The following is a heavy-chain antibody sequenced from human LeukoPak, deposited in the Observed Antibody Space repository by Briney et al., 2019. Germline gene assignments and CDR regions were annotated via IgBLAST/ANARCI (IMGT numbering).Heavy chain of an antibody. Sequence: ASVKVSCKVSGGTFSSYAISWVRQAPGQGLEWMGGIIPIFGTANYAQKFQGRVTITTDESTSTAYMELSSLRSEDTAVYYCAGRNCSGGSCQGNYFGYWGQGTLVTVSS. CDR3: AGRNCSGGSCQGNYFGY. CDR2: IIPIFGTA. CDR1: GGTFSSYA. V-gene: IGHV1-69*05. J-gene: IGHJ4*02. D-gene: IGHD2-15*01.